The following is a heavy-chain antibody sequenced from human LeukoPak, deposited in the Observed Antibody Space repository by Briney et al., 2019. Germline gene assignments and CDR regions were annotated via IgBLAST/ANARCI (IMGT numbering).Heavy chain of an antibody. Sequence: ASVKVSRKASGYTFTGYCMHWVRQAPGQGLEWMGWINPNSGGTNYAQKFQGWVTMTRDTSISTAYMELSRLRSDDTAVYYCARDFPGYYYGMDVWGQGTTVTVSS. CDR1: GYTFTGYC. CDR3: ARDFPGYYYGMDV. J-gene: IGHJ6*02. CDR2: INPNSGGT. V-gene: IGHV1-2*04.